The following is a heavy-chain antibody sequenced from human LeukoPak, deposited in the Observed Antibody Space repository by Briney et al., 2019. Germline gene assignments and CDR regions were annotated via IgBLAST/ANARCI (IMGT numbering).Heavy chain of an antibody. Sequence: SVKVSCEASGGTFSSYAISWVRQAPGQRLEWMGGIIPIFGTANYTQKFQGRVTITADKSTSTAYMELSRLRSDDTAVYYCARGWDYVYWGQGTLVTVSS. CDR2: IIPIFGTA. V-gene: IGHV1-69*06. J-gene: IGHJ4*02. CDR3: ARGWDYVY. CDR1: GGTFSSYA. D-gene: IGHD3-16*01.